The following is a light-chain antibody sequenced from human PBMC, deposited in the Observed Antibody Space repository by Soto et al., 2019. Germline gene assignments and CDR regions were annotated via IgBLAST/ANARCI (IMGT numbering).Light chain of an antibody. CDR1: SSDVGGYNY. CDR3: TSYTSSANYV. CDR2: DVS. J-gene: IGLJ1*01. Sequence: QSVLTQPASVSGSPGQSITISFTGTSSDVGGYNYGSWYQQHPGKAPKIMIYDVSNRPSGVSNRFSGSRSGNTASLTISGLQAEDEADYYCTSYTSSANYVFGTGTKVTVL. V-gene: IGLV2-14*01.